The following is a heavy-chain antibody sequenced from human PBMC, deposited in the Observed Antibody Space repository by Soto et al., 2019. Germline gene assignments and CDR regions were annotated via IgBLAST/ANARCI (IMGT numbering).Heavy chain of an antibody. Sequence: PXESLKISCKGSGYNFSGYWIAWVRQMPGKGLELMGIIYPSDSDTRYRPSFQGQVTISADRSISSAYLQWSSLRASDTAMCYCARGGVSTRTFDYWGQGTPVTVSS. J-gene: IGHJ4*02. CDR3: ARGGVSTRTFDY. CDR2: IYPSDSDT. D-gene: IGHD3-3*01. CDR1: GYNFSGYW. V-gene: IGHV5-51*01.